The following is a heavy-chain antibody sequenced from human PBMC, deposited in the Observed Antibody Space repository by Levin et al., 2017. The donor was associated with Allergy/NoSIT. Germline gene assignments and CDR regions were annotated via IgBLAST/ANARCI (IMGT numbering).Heavy chain of an antibody. D-gene: IGHD6-6*01. CDR1: GGSFSGYY. Sequence: PSETLSLTCAVYGGSFSGYYWSWIRQPPGKGLEWIGEINHSGSTNYNPSLKSRVTISVDTSKNQFSLKLSSVTAADTAVYYCARARTGGYSSSWALVSYYYYYGMDVWGQGTTVTVSS. CDR3: ARARTGGYSSSWALVSYYYYYGMDV. V-gene: IGHV4-34*01. CDR2: INHSGST. J-gene: IGHJ6*02.